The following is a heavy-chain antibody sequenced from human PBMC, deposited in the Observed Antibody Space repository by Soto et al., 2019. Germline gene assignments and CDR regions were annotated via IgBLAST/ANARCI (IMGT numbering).Heavy chain of an antibody. V-gene: IGHV3-7*01. CDR3: ARDIGFDYVN. CDR2: IKEDGSEI. J-gene: IGHJ4*02. Sequence: LSCAVSGFNVMSYWMSWVRQAPGKGLEWVAGIKEDGSEIYYLHSVRGRFSISRDSAGNALHLTMNYLSAEDTGVYFCARDIGFDYVNWGQGTLVTVSS. CDR1: GFNVMSYW. D-gene: IGHD3-16*01.